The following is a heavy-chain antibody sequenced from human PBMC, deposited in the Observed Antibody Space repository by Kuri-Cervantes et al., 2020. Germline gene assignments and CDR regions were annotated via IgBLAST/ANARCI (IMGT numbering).Heavy chain of an antibody. V-gene: IGHV1-18*01. CDR3: ARERDDSGGPPPDL. CDR1: GYTFTSYG. Sequence: ASGKVSCKASGYTFTSYGISWVRQAPGQGLEWMGWISAYNGNTYYAQKLQGRVTMTTDTSTSTDYMELRSLRSDYTAAYYCARERDDSGGPPPDLWGQGTLVTVSS. CDR2: ISAYNGNT. J-gene: IGHJ5*02. D-gene: IGHD3-22*01.